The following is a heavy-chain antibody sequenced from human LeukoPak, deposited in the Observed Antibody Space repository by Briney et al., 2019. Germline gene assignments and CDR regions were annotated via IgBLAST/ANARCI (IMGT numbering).Heavy chain of an antibody. CDR1: GFTFSSYG. D-gene: IGHD3-3*01. CDR2: IKQDGSEK. J-gene: IGHJ4*02. Sequence: GGSLRLSCAASGFTFSSYGMSWVRQAPGKGLEWVANIKQDGSEKYYVDSVKGRFTISRDNAKNSLYLQMNSLRAEDTAVYYCARMDYDFWSGYYIDAYWGQGTLVTVSS. V-gene: IGHV3-7*01. CDR3: ARMDYDFWSGYYIDAY.